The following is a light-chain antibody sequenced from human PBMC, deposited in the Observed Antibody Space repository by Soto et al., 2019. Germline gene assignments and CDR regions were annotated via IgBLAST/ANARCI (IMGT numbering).Light chain of an antibody. CDR2: GNR. CDR1: SSNLEAGYD. J-gene: IGLJ3*02. V-gene: IGLV1-40*01. Sequence: QSVLTQPPSVSGAPGQRVTIPCTGNSSNLEAGYDVHWYQQLPGTAPKLVIYGNRNRPSGVPERFSGSKSGTSASLAITGLQAEDEGDYYCQAYDYSLTASVFGGGTKLTVL. CDR3: QAYDYSLTASV.